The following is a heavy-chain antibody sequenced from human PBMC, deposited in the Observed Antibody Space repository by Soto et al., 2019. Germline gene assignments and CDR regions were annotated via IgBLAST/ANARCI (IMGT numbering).Heavy chain of an antibody. D-gene: IGHD3-16*02. J-gene: IGHJ6*02. Sequence: PSVKVSCKASGGTFSSYAISWVRQAPGQGLEWMGGIIPIFGTANYAQKFQGRVTITADESTSTAYMELSSLRSEDTAVYYCAREEREGLRLGELSLPVPSYYGIDVWGQGTTVTVSS. CDR2: IIPIFGTA. CDR3: AREEREGLRLGELSLPVPSYYGIDV. V-gene: IGHV1-69*13. CDR1: GGTFSSYA.